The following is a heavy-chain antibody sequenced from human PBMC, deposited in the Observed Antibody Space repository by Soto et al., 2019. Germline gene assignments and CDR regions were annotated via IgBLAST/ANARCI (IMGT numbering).Heavy chain of an antibody. CDR3: AXDQYDFRSGSYYYAMEV. Sequence: PSETLSLTCTESGGSVSGESHYWSWIRQTPGKWLEWIGYIYYTGSTNYNPSLKGRVTMSVDTSRDQVSLRLRSVTRADTAVYYCAXDQYDFRSGSYYYAMEVWGQGTKVTVSS. CDR2: IYYTGST. V-gene: IGHV4-61*01. J-gene: IGHJ6*02. CDR1: GGSVSGESHY. D-gene: IGHD3-3*01.